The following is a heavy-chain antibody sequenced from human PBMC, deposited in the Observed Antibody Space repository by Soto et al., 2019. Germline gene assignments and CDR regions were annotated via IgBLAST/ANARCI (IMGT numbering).Heavy chain of an antibody. D-gene: IGHD3-3*01. V-gene: IGHV1-3*01. CDR3: AKETSIFGGGMDV. Sequence: ASVKVSCKTSGYTFNSYAMHWVRQAPGQGLEWMGWINVGSGITKYSQKLQGRVTITRDTSTSTAYVELSSLRSEDTAVYYCAKETSIFGGGMDVWGQGTTVTVSS. CDR2: INVGSGIT. J-gene: IGHJ6*02. CDR1: GYTFNSYA.